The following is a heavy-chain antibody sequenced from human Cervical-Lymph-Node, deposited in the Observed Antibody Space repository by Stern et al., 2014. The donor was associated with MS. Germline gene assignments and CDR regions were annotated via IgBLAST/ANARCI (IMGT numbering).Heavy chain of an antibody. CDR2: ISYDGIKA. V-gene: IGHV3-30-3*01. CDR3: ARDLLWFGEFDWGAMDV. D-gene: IGHD3-10*01. Sequence: VQLVESGGGVVQPGRSLRLSCAATGFNFSSYAMQWVRQAPGKGLEWVAVISYDGIKAYYVDSVKGRFTISRDNSKKTLFLQMNSLRLEDTADYYCARDLLWFGEFDWGAMDVWGHGTTVTVSS. J-gene: IGHJ6*02. CDR1: GFNFSSYA.